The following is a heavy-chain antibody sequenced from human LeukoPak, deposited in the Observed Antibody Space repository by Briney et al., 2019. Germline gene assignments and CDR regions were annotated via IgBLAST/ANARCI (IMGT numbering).Heavy chain of an antibody. V-gene: IGHV3-66*01. Sequence: GGSLRLSCAASGFTVSSNYMSWVRQAPGKGLEWVSVIYSGGSTYYADSVKGKFTISRDNSKNTLYLQMNSLRAEDTAVHYCARDLSSGYHDYWGQGTLVTVSS. CDR1: GFTVSSNY. CDR3: ARDLSSGYHDY. J-gene: IGHJ4*02. CDR2: IYSGGST. D-gene: IGHD6-19*01.